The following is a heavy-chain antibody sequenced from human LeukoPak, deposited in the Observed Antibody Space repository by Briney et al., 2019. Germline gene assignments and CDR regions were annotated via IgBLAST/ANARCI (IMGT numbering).Heavy chain of an antibody. D-gene: IGHD3-22*01. Sequence: SETLSLTCTVSGGSISSYYWSWIRQPPGKGLEWIGYIYYSGTTNYNPSLKSRVTMSVDTSKNQLSLKLSSVTAADTAVYYCARGGYHFDSSGFYSLDYWGQGTLVTVSS. CDR2: IYYSGTT. J-gene: IGHJ4*02. CDR3: ARGGYHFDSSGFYSLDY. V-gene: IGHV4-59*12. CDR1: GGSISSYY.